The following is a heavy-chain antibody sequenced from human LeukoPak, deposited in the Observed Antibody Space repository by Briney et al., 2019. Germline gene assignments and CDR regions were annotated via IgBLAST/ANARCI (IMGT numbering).Heavy chain of an antibody. D-gene: IGHD2-2*01. CDR2: IYTSGST. Sequence: SETLSLTCTVSGGSISSYYWSWIRQPAGKGLEWIGRIYTSGSTNYNPSLKSRVTMSVDTSKNQFSLRLSSVTAADTAVYYCARDLCSSTSCKYYYYYYMDVWGKGTTVTVSS. V-gene: IGHV4-4*07. CDR1: GGSISSYY. CDR3: ARDLCSSTSCKYYYYYYMDV. J-gene: IGHJ6*03.